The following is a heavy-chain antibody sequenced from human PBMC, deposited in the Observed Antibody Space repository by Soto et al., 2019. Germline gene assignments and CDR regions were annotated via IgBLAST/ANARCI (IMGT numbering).Heavy chain of an antibody. CDR2: ISYSGST. Sequence: SETLSLTCTVSSDSISSYYWSWIRQPPGKRLEWIGYISYSGSTDYNPSLKSRVTISGDTSKNQFSPKVCSVTAADTAVYYCARGTSWQLPFDYWGQGTLVTVSS. CDR3: ARGTSWQLPFDY. J-gene: IGHJ4*02. V-gene: IGHV4-59*01. CDR1: SDSISSYY. D-gene: IGHD6-13*01.